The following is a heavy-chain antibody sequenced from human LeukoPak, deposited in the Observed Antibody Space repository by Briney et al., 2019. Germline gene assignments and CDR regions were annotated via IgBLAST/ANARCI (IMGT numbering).Heavy chain of an antibody. CDR1: GFTFSSYS. Sequence: PGGSLRLSCAASGFTFSSYSMNWVRQAPGKGLEWFSSISSSSSYMYYADSVKGRFTISRDNAKNSLYLQMNSLRAEDTAVYYCARTMASYCSGGSCYTMDVWGKGTTVTVSS. D-gene: IGHD2-15*01. CDR3: ARTMASYCSGGSCYTMDV. CDR2: ISSSSSYM. J-gene: IGHJ6*04. V-gene: IGHV3-21*01.